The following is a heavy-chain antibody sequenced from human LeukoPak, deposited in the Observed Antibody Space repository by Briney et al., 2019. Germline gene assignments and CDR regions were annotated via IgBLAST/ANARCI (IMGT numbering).Heavy chain of an antibody. Sequence: ASVKVSCKASGYTFTGYYMHWVRQAPGQGLEWMGWINPNSGGTNYAQKFQGRVTMTRDTSISTAYMELSRLRSDDTAVYYCARDRPRIAVAGGGPYYFDYWGQRTLVTVSS. CDR3: ARDRPRIAVAGGGPYYFDY. CDR2: INPNSGGT. J-gene: IGHJ4*02. V-gene: IGHV1-2*02. CDR1: GYTFTGYY. D-gene: IGHD6-19*01.